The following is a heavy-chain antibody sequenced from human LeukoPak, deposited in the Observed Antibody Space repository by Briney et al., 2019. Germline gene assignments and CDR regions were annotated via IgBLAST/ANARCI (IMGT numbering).Heavy chain of an antibody. V-gene: IGHV4-34*01. D-gene: IGHD2-21*02. Sequence: PSESLSLTCAVYGGSFSGYYWSWIRQPPGKGLEWIGEINHSGSTNYNPSLKSRVTISVDTSKNQFSLKLSSVTAADTAVYYCAREAYCGGDCYSGFDYWGQGTLVTVSS. CDR2: INHSGST. CDR1: GGSFSGYY. J-gene: IGHJ4*02. CDR3: AREAYCGGDCYSGFDY.